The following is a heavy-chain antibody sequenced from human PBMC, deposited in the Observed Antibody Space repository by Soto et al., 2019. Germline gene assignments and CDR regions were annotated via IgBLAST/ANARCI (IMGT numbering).Heavy chain of an antibody. V-gene: IGHV4-59*01. D-gene: IGHD5-18*01. J-gene: IGHJ4*02. CDR1: GGSISSYY. CDR2: IYYSGST. Sequence: QVQLQESGPGLVKPSETLSLTCTVSGGSISSYYWSWIRQPPGKGLEWIGYIYYSGSTNYNPSLQSRVTISVDTSKNQFSLKLSSVTAADTAVYYCARTYVDTAMGGPTFDYWGQGTLVTVSS. CDR3: ARTYVDTAMGGPTFDY.